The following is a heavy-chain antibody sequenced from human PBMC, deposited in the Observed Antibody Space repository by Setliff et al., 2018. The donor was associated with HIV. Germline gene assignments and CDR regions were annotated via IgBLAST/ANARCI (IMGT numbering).Heavy chain of an antibody. D-gene: IGHD6-6*01. J-gene: IGHJ3*02. Sequence: ASVKVSCKASGYTFSTNAIHWVRQAPGQRLEWMGYINAGDDNTRYSEKFQGRVTITADESTSTAYMELSSLRSEDTAVYYCARGHSSSAYDAYDIWGQGTMVTVSS. CDR1: GYTFSTNA. CDR2: INAGDDNT. V-gene: IGHV1-3*01. CDR3: ARGHSSSAYDAYDI.